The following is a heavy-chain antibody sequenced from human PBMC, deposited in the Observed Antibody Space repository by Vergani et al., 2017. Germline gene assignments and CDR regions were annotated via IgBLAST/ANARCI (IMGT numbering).Heavy chain of an antibody. CDR2: IKSKTDGGTT. V-gene: IGHV3-15*01. CDR3: TTVVGMTPGVGDYYGMDV. J-gene: IGHJ6*02. CDR1: GFTFSNAW. Sequence: EVQLVESGGGLVKPGGSLRLSCAASGFTFSNAWMSWVRQAPGKGLEWVGRIKSKTDGGTTDYAAPVKGRFTISRDDSKNTLYLQMNSLKTEDRAGYYCTTVVGMTPGVGDYYGMDVWGQGTTVTVSS. D-gene: IGHD2-15*01.